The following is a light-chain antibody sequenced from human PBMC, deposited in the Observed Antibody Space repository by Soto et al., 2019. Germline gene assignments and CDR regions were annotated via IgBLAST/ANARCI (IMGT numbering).Light chain of an antibody. CDR2: AAY. V-gene: IGKV1-39*01. CDR1: QSISSY. CDR3: QQNYSTSYT. Sequence: DSQMTQSPSSLSASVGDRVTITCRSSQSISSYFNWYQKKPWEAPKRRIYAAYRLQSGVPSRFSGSGSGTDFTLTISSQRSEDFPTYYCQQNYSTSYTVGQGTKLEIK. J-gene: IGKJ2*01.